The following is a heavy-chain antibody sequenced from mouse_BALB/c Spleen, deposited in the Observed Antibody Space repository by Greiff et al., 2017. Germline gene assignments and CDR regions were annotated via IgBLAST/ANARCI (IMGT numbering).Heavy chain of an antibody. CDR2: ISCYNGAT. V-gene: IGHV1S34*01. CDR3: ARGEYYGSSYDWYFDV. D-gene: IGHD1-1*01. CDR1: GYSFTGYY. Sequence: LVKTGASVKISCKASGYSFTGYYMHWVKQSHGKSLEWIGYISCYNGATSYNQKFKGKATFTVDTSSSTAYMQFNSLTSEDSAVYYCARGEYYGSSYDWYFDVWGAGTTVTVSS. J-gene: IGHJ1*01.